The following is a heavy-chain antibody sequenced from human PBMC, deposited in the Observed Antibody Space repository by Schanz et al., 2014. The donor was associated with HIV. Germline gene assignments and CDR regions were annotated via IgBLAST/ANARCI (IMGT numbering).Heavy chain of an antibody. CDR3: TTSLEMATITAFDI. Sequence: VQLVDSGGGLVKPGGSLRLSCAASGLSFNDAWMTWVRQAPGKGLEWVGRIKSKIDAGTTDYAAPVKGRFTLSRDDSKNTLYVQMSSLKTEDTAVYYCTTSLEMATITAFDIWGQGTMVTVSS. J-gene: IGHJ3*02. CDR2: IKSKIDAGTT. CDR1: GLSFNDAW. D-gene: IGHD5-12*01. V-gene: IGHV3-15*01.